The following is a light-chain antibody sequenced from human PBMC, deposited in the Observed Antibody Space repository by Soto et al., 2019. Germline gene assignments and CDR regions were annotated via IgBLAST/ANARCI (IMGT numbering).Light chain of an antibody. CDR1: QTLSIGS. CDR3: QQYNNWLT. CDR2: GAS. Sequence: LNHSPDTLSLSKGERATLFCRASQTLSIGSLAWYQQKPGQAPRLRTYGASARATGIPARFSGSGSGTEFTLTISSLQSEDFAVCYCQQYNNWLTFGGGTKV. V-gene: IGKV3-15*01. J-gene: IGKJ4*01.